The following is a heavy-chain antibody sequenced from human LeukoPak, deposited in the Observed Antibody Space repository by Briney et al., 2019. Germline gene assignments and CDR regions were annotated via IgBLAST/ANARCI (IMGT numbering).Heavy chain of an antibody. V-gene: IGHV4-59*01. CDR2: IYDSGST. J-gene: IGHJ4*02. CDR1: GGTINSYY. CDR3: ARGFMVRAVPFDY. D-gene: IGHD3-10*01. Sequence: PSETLCFTHTVSGGTINSYYRNGIRQPPGKGLEWIGYIYDSGSTNYNPSLKSRVTVLVDTSKNQFSLKLNSVTAADTAVYYCARGFMVRAVPFDYWGQGTLVTVS.